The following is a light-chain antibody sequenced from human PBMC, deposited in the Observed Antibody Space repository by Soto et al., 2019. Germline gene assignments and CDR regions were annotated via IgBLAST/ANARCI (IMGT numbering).Light chain of an antibody. CDR1: SSNIGSNY. CDR2: RNN. V-gene: IGLV1-47*01. Sequence: QSVLTQPPSASGTPGQRVTISCSGSSSNIGSNYVYWYQQLPGTAPKLLIYRNNQRPSRVPDRFSGSKSGTSASLAISGLRSADEADYYCAAWDDSLSAVVFGGGTKLTVL. CDR3: AAWDDSLSAVV. J-gene: IGLJ2*01.